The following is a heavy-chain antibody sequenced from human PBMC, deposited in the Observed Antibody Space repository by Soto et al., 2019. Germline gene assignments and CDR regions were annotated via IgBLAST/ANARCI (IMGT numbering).Heavy chain of an antibody. CDR1: GGSISSGGYY. Sequence: SETLSLTCTVSGGSISSGGYYWSWIRQRPGKGLEWIGYIYYSGSTYYNPSLKSRVTISVDTSKNQFSLKLSSVTAADTAVYYCASDRVGATLYYYGMDVWGQGTTVTVSS. CDR3: ASDRVGATLYYYGMDV. CDR2: IYYSGST. V-gene: IGHV4-31*03. J-gene: IGHJ6*02. D-gene: IGHD1-26*01.